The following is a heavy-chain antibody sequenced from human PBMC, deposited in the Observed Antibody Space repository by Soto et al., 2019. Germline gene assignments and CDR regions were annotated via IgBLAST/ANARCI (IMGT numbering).Heavy chain of an antibody. CDR1: GFTFSGSA. CDR3: TSPGGSLTSVYYYYGMDV. CDR2: IRSKANSYAT. J-gene: IGHJ6*02. Sequence: EVQLVESGGGLVQPGGSLKLSCAASGFTFSGSAMHWVRQASGKGLEWVGRIRSKANSYATAYAASVKGRFTISRDDSKNTAYLQMNSLKTEDTAVYYCTSPGGSLTSVYYYYGMDVWGQGTTVTVSS. D-gene: IGHD2-15*01. V-gene: IGHV3-73*02.